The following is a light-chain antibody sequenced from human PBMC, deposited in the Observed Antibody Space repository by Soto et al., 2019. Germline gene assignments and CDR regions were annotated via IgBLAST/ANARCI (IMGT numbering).Light chain of an antibody. CDR2: GAS. CDR3: QQYGSSPYT. V-gene: IGKV3-20*01. J-gene: IGKJ2*01. CDR1: QSVSSSY. Sequence: EIVLTQSPGTLSLSPGERATLSCRASQSVSSSYLAWYQKKPGQAPRLLIYGASSRATGIPDRISGGGSGTDFTLTISRLEPEDFAVYYCQQYGSSPYTFGQGTKLEIK.